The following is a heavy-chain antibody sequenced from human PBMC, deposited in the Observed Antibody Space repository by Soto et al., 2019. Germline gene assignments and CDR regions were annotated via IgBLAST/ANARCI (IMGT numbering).Heavy chain of an antibody. CDR3: ARKAWVRFDF. CDR2: VFHSGGI. CDR1: GGPISGSVW. D-gene: IGHD3-16*01. Sequence: QVQLRESGPGLVKPSGTLSLTCAVSGGPISGSVWWTWVRQPPGKGLGRIGEVFHSGGINYNPSLKSRVTISVVTSRSQFSLALHSVTAADTAVYYCARKAWVRFDFWGQGTLVTVSS. V-gene: IGHV4-4*02. J-gene: IGHJ4*02.